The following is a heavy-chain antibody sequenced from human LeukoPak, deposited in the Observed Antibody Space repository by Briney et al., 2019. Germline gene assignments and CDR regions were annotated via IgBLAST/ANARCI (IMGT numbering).Heavy chain of an antibody. CDR1: GYTFIGYY. Sequence: VASVKVSCKASGYTFIGYYMHWVRQAPGQGLEWMGWINPNSGGTNYAQKFQGRVTMTRDTSISTAYMELSRLRSDDTAVYYCARDRGVATILFDYWGQGTLVTVSS. CDR2: INPNSGGT. J-gene: IGHJ4*02. V-gene: IGHV1-2*02. CDR3: ARDRGVATILFDY. D-gene: IGHD5-12*01.